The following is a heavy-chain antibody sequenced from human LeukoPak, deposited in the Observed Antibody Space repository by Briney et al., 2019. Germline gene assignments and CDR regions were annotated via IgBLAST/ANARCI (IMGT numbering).Heavy chain of an antibody. CDR2: INHSGST. V-gene: IGHV4-34*01. CDR3: ARAPPGITFGGVIVRRYFDY. CDR1: GGSFSGYY. Sequence: SETLSLTCAVYGGSFSGYYWSWIRQPPEKGLEWIGEINHSGSTNYNPSLKSRVTISVDTSKNQFSLKLSSVTAADTAVYYCARAPPGITFGGVIVRRYFDYWGQGTLVTVSS. J-gene: IGHJ4*02. D-gene: IGHD3-16*02.